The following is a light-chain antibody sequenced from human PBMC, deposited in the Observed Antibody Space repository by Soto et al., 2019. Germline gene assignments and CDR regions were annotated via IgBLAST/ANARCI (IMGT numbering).Light chain of an antibody. CDR3: SSYTSSITLV. J-gene: IGLJ2*01. CDR2: EVS. V-gene: IGLV2-14*01. Sequence: QSALTQPASVSGSPGQSITISCTGNSSDVGAYNYVSWYQQHPGTAPKLMIFEVSDRPSGVSNRFSGSKSGNTASLTISGLHAEDDADYYCSSYTSSITLVFGGGTQLTVL. CDR1: SSDVGAYNY.